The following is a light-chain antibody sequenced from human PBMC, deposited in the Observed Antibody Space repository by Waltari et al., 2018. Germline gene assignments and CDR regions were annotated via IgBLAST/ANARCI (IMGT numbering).Light chain of an antibody. Sequence: EIVMTQSPATLSASPGERVTLSCRASQSVNSRLAWYQQKPGQAPTLLIYGASTRATGIPARFSGSGSATEFTLTISSLQSEDFAIYYCHVRSNWPPVTFGGGTKVEIK. CDR1: QSVNSR. J-gene: IGKJ4*01. CDR3: HVRSNWPPVT. V-gene: IGKV3-15*01. CDR2: GAS.